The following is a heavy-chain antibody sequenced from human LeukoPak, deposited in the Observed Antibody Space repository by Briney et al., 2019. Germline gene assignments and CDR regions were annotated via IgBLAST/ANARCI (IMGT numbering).Heavy chain of an antibody. CDR3: ARHWGHMDYYFDY. Sequence: SETLSLTCTVSGGSISSYYWSWIRQPPGKGLEWIGYIYYSGSTNYNPSLKSRVTISVDTSKNQFSLKLSSVTAADTAVYYCARHWGHMDYYFDYWGQGTLVTVSS. V-gene: IGHV4-59*08. CDR2: IYYSGST. J-gene: IGHJ4*02. CDR1: GGSISSYY. D-gene: IGHD3-16*01.